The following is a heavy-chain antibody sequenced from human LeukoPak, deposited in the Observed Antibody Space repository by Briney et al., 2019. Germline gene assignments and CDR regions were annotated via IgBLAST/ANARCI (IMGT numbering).Heavy chain of an antibody. J-gene: IGHJ4*02. V-gene: IGHV4-59*01. Sequence: KPSETLSLTCTVSGGSISSYYWSWIRQPPGKGLEWIGYIYYSGGTNYNPSLKSRVTISVDTSKNQFSLKLSSVTAADTAVYYCAATIYYYDSSGYYPPGYWGQGTLVTVSS. D-gene: IGHD3-22*01. CDR1: GGSISSYY. CDR3: AATIYYYDSSGYYPPGY. CDR2: IYYSGGT.